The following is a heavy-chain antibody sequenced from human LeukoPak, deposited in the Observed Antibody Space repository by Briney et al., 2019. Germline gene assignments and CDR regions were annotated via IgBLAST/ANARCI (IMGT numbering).Heavy chain of an antibody. Sequence: GGSLRLSCAASGFTFDDYAMHWVRQAPGKGLEWVSGISWNSGSIGYADSVKGRFTISRDNAKNSLYLQMNSLRAEDTAVYYCARVSKWLYFDYWGQGTLVTVSS. D-gene: IGHD5-12*01. V-gene: IGHV3-9*01. CDR3: ARVSKWLYFDY. CDR2: ISWNSGSI. CDR1: GFTFDDYA. J-gene: IGHJ4*02.